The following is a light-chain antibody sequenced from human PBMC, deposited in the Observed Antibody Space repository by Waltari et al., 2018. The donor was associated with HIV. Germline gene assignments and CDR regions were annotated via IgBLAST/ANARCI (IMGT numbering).Light chain of an antibody. Sequence: SYELTQPPSVSVSPGQTASITCSGDKLGDKYACWYQQKPGQSPGLVIYQDSKRPSGIPGPFSGSNSGNTATLTIGGTQAMDEADYYCQAWDSSTAVFGGGTKLTVL. CDR1: KLGDKY. CDR2: QDS. CDR3: QAWDSSTAV. V-gene: IGLV3-1*01. J-gene: IGLJ2*01.